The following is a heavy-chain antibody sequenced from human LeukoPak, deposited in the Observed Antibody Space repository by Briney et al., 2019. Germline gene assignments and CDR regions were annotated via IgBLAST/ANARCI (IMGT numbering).Heavy chain of an antibody. V-gene: IGHV4-34*01. CDR1: GGSFSGYY. CDR2: INHSGST. CDR3: ARGFRMVRGVKNNYYYYMDV. Sequence: PSETLSLTCAVYGGSFSGYYWSWIRQPPGKGLEWIGEINHSGSTNYNPSLKSRVTISVDTSKNQVSLKLSSVTAADTAVYYCARGFRMVRGVKNNYYYYMDVWGKGTTVTVSS. J-gene: IGHJ6*03. D-gene: IGHD3-10*01.